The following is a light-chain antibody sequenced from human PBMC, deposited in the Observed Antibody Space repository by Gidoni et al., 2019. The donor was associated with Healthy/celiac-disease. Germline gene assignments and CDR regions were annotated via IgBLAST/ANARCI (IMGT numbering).Light chain of an antibody. CDR1: QSVSSY. CDR3: QQRSNWPLT. J-gene: IGKJ4*01. CDR2: DAS. Sequence: DIVFTHSPATLSLSTGERATLSCRASQSVSSYLAWYQQKPGQAPRLLIYDASNRATGIPARFSGSGSGTDFTLTISSLEPEDFAVYYCQQRSNWPLTFGGGTKVEIK. V-gene: IGKV3-11*01.